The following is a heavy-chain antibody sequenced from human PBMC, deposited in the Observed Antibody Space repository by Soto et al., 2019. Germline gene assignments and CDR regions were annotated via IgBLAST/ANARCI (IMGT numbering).Heavy chain of an antibody. CDR3: AEGEGSGWPPFDY. V-gene: IGHV3-23*01. CDR1: GFTFSSYA. CDR2: ISGSGGST. Sequence: EVQLLESGGGLVQPGGSLRLSCAASGFTFSSYAMSWVRQAPGKGLEWVSAISGSGGSTYYADSVKGRFTISRDNSKNTLYLQINSLRAEDTAVYYCAEGEGSGWPPFDYWGQRTLVTVSS. J-gene: IGHJ4*02. D-gene: IGHD6-19*01.